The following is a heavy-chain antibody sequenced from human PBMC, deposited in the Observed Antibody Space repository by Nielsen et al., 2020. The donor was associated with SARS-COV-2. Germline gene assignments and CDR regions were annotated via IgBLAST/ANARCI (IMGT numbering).Heavy chain of an antibody. D-gene: IGHD3-16*01. J-gene: IGHJ6*03. CDR3: ARDGEIMITFGGLMDV. V-gene: IGHV3-21*01. CDR1: GFTFSSYS. Sequence: GESLKISCAASGFTFSSYSMNWVRQAPGKGLEWVPSISSSSSYIYYADSVKGRFTISRDNAKNSLYLQMNSLRAEDTAVYYCARDGEIMITFGGLMDVWGKGTTVTVSS. CDR2: ISSSSSYI.